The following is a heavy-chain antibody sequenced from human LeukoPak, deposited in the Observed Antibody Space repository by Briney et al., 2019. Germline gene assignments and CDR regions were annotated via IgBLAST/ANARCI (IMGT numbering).Heavy chain of an antibody. CDR3: AGDDRPEGIAVAYFDY. Sequence: SETLSLTCAVYGGSFSGYYWSWIRQPPGKGLEWIGEINHSGSTNYNPSLKSRVTISVDTSKNQFSLKLSSVTAADTAVYYRAGDDRPEGIAVAYFDYWGQGTLVTVSS. CDR1: GGSFSGYY. J-gene: IGHJ4*02. V-gene: IGHV4-34*01. CDR2: INHSGST. D-gene: IGHD6-19*01.